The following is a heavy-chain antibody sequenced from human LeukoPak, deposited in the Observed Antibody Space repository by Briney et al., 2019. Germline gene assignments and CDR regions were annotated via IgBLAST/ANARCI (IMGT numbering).Heavy chain of an antibody. Sequence: SVKVSCKASGYTFTSYAISWVRQAPGQGLEWMGRIIPILGIANYAQKFQGRVTITADKSTSTAYMELSSLRSEDTAVYYCARDFYGDYAGYWGQGTLVTVSS. J-gene: IGHJ4*02. CDR3: ARDFYGDYAGY. D-gene: IGHD4-17*01. CDR1: GYTFTSYA. V-gene: IGHV1-69*04. CDR2: IIPILGIA.